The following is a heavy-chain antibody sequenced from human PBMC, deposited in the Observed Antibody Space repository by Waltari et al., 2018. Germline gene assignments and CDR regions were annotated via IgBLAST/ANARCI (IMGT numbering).Heavy chain of an antibody. D-gene: IGHD3-3*01. V-gene: IGHV3-48*03. J-gene: IGHJ6*03. CDR3: ARGGGSITIFGVVSENMDV. Sequence: EVQLVESGGGLVQPGGSLRLSCAASGFTFSSYEMNWVRQAPGKGLEWVSYISSSGSTIYYADSVKGRFTISRDNAKNSLYLQMNSLRAEDTAVYYCARGGGSITIFGVVSENMDVWGKGTTVNVSS. CDR2: ISSSGSTI. CDR1: GFTFSSYE.